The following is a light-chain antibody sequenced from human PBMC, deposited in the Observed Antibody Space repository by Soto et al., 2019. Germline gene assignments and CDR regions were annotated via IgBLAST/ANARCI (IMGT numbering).Light chain of an antibody. Sequence: NFMLTQPHSVSESPRKTVTISCTRSSGYIVSNDVQWYQQRPGSSPTTVIYEDDDRPSGGPDRFSGSIDTSSNSASLTISGLKNEDEDDYSCQSYDADILIFGGGTKLTVL. V-gene: IGLV6-57*01. CDR2: EDD. J-gene: IGLJ2*01. CDR3: QSYDADILI. CDR1: SGYIVSND.